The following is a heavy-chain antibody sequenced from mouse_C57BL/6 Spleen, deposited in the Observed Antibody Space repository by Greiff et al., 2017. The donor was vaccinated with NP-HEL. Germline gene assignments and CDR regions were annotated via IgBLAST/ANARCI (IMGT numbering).Heavy chain of an antibody. CDR3: TTYYSNFSGDY. CDR2: IDPENGDT. J-gene: IGHJ2*01. V-gene: IGHV14-4*01. Sequence: EVKLLESGAELVRPGASVKLSCTASGFNIKDDYMHWVKQRPEQGLEWIGWIDPENGDTEYASKFQGKATITADTSSNTAYLQLSSLTSEDTAVYYCTTYYSNFSGDYWGQGTTLTVSS. CDR1: GFNIKDDY. D-gene: IGHD2-5*01.